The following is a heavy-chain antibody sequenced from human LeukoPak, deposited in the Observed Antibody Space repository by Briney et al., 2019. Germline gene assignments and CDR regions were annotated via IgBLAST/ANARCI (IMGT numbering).Heavy chain of an antibody. CDR1: GGSISSYY. CDR2: FYYSGST. CDR3: ARPSSDSIDAFDI. D-gene: IGHD3-22*01. V-gene: IGHV4-59*08. J-gene: IGHJ3*02. Sequence: SETLSLTCTVSGGSISSYYWSWIRQPPGKGLEWIGYFYYSGSTNYNPSLKSRVTISVDTSKNQFSLKLSSVTAADTAVYYCARPSSDSIDAFDIWGQGTMVTVSS.